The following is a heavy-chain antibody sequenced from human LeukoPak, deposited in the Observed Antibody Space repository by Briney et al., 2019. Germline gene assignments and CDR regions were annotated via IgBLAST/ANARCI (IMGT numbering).Heavy chain of an antibody. Sequence: PGGSLRLSCAASGFTFSSYGMHGVRQAPGKGLEWVAVISYDGSNKYYAVSVKGRFTISRDNSKNTLYLQMNNLRAEDTALYYCAKNQGQWLVPVDYWGQGTLVTVSS. CDR2: ISYDGSNK. V-gene: IGHV3-30*18. CDR1: GFTFSSYG. CDR3: AKNQGQWLVPVDY. D-gene: IGHD6-19*01. J-gene: IGHJ4*02.